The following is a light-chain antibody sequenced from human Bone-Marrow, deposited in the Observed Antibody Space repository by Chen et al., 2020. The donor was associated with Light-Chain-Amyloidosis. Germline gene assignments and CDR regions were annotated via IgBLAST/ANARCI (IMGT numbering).Light chain of an antibody. J-gene: IGKJ4*01. CDR3: MQRIEFPPT. V-gene: IGKV2-40*01. CDR1: QSLLDSDDGNTY. CDR2: TLS. Sequence: DIVMTQTPLSLPVTPGEPASISCRSSQSLLDSDDGNTYLDWYLQKPGQSPQLLISTLSYRASGVPDRFSGSGSGTDFTLKISRVEAEDVGVYYCMQRIEFPPTFGGGTKVEIK.